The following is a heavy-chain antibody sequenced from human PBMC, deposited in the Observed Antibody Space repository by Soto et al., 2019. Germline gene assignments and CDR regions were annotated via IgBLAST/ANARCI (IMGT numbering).Heavy chain of an antibody. Sequence: PGGSLRLSCAASGFTFSSYGMHWVRQAPGKGLEWVAVISYDGSNKYYADSVKGRFTISRDNSKNTLYLQMNSLRAEDTAVYYCPKYQEIIVVVPASFDYWGQGTLVTVSS. CDR1: GFTFSSYG. D-gene: IGHD2-2*01. CDR2: ISYDGSNK. J-gene: IGHJ4*02. V-gene: IGHV3-30*18. CDR3: PKYQEIIVVVPASFDY.